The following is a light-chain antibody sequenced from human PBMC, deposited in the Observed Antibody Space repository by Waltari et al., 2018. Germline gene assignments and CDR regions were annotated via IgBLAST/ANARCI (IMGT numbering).Light chain of an antibody. Sequence: EIVLTLSPGTLSLSPGERATLPCRASQSVSSSYLAWYQQKPGQAPRLLIYGASSRATGIPDRFSGSGSGTDFTLTISRLEPEDFAVYYCQQYGSSPTFGQGTRLEIK. V-gene: IGKV3-20*01. CDR1: QSVSSSY. J-gene: IGKJ5*01. CDR3: QQYGSSPT. CDR2: GAS.